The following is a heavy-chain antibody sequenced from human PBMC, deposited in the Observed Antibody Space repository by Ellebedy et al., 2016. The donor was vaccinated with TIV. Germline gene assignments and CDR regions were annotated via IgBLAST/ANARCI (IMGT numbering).Heavy chain of an antibody. D-gene: IGHD1-1*01. CDR3: ARSYRGYYNWFDP. CDR2: INPGGST. Sequence: SETLSLXCAVYGGSFSGYYWTWIRQPPGQGLEWIGEINPGGSTYYNPSLKSRVTISVDTSKNQFSLKLSSVTAADTAVYYCARSYRGYYNWFDPWGQGTLVTVSS. CDR1: GGSFSGYY. J-gene: IGHJ5*02. V-gene: IGHV4-34*01.